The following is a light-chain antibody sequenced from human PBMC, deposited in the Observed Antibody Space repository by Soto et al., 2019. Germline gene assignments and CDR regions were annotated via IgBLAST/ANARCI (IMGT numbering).Light chain of an antibody. Sequence: QSVLTQPPSVPAAPGQKVTISCSGSSSNIGNNYVSWYQQLPGTAPKLLIYENNKRPSGIPDRFSGSKSGTSATLGITGLQTGDEADYYCGTWDSSLSVWVFGGGTKLTVL. CDR3: GTWDSSLSVWV. J-gene: IGLJ3*02. V-gene: IGLV1-51*02. CDR2: ENN. CDR1: SSNIGNNY.